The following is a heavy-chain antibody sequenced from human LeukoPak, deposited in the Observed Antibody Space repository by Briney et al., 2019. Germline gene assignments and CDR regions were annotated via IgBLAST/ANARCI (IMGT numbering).Heavy chain of an antibody. CDR1: GFTFSSYA. V-gene: IGHV3-30-3*01. Sequence: PGGSLRLSCAASGFTFSSYAMHWVRQAPGKGLEWVAVISYDGSNKYYADSVKGRFTISRDNSKNTLYLQMNSLRAEDTAVYYCARAQRDYWGQGTLVTVSS. D-gene: IGHD5-24*01. CDR3: ARAQRDY. J-gene: IGHJ4*02. CDR2: ISYDGSNK.